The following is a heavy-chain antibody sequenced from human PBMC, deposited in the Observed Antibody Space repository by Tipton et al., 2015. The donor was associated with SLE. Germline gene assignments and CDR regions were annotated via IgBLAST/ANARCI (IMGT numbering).Heavy chain of an antibody. D-gene: IGHD3-22*01. Sequence: SMRLSCAASGFNFDDYAMHWVRQSPGKGLEWVSGITWNSGGVDYADSVRGRFTISRDNAKNSLYLQMDSLRPEDTALYYCAKDLDDTSGYRFDHWGQGTLVTVS. CDR1: GFNFDDYA. CDR3: AKDLDDTSGYRFDH. V-gene: IGHV3-9*01. J-gene: IGHJ4*02. CDR2: ITWNSGGV.